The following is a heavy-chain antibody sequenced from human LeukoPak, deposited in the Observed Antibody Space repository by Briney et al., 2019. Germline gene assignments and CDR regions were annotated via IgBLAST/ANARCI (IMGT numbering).Heavy chain of an antibody. Sequence: GGTLRLSCAASGFTFSSYGMHWVRQAPGKGLEWVSVIDDRGETTYYADSVKGRFTISRDNSKNTLYLQLTSLRVEDTAVYYCAKVATWTYFDSWGQGTLVTVSS. CDR3: AKVATWTYFDS. CDR2: IDDRGETT. D-gene: IGHD3/OR15-3a*01. J-gene: IGHJ4*02. CDR1: GFTFSSYG. V-gene: IGHV3-23*01.